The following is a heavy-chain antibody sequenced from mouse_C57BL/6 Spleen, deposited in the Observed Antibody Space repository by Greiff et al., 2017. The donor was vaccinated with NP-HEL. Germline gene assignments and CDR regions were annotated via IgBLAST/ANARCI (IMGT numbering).Heavy chain of an antibody. CDR1: GFTFSDYG. CDR3: ATPHYYGSSYEGGYYLDD. CDR2: ISSGSSTI. V-gene: IGHV5-17*01. Sequence: EVKLVESGGGLVKPGGSLKLSCAASGFTFSDYGMHWVRQAPEKGLEWVAYISSGSSTIYYADTVKGRFTISRDNAKNTLFLQMTSLRSEDTAMYYCATPHYYGSSYEGGYYLDDWGQGTTLTVSS. J-gene: IGHJ2*01. D-gene: IGHD1-1*01.